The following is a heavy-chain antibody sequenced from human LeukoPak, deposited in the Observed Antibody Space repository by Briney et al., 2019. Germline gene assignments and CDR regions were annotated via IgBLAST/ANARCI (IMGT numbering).Heavy chain of an antibody. CDR1: GGTFSSYA. J-gene: IGHJ6*03. CDR2: IIPIFGTA. D-gene: IGHD3-10*01. Sequence: GASVKVSCKASGGTFSSYAISWVRQAPGQGLEWMGGIIPIFGTANYAQKFQGRVTITADESTSTAYMELSSLRSEDTAVYYCARTLYGSGSYSVYYYMDVWGKGTTVTISS. CDR3: ARTLYGSGSYSVYYYMDV. V-gene: IGHV1-69*01.